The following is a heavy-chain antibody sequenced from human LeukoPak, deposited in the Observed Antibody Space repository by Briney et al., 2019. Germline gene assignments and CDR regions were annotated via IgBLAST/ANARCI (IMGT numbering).Heavy chain of an antibody. D-gene: IGHD3-16*01. Sequence: GESLKISCKGSGYSFSSYWIGWLRQMPGKGPEWMVIIYPGDSDIKYSPSFEGQVTISADKSNSTAYLQWSSLKASDTAMYYCARRSSSGGYYFDYWGQGTLVTVSS. CDR3: ARRSSSGGYYFDY. CDR1: GYSFSSYW. V-gene: IGHV5-51*01. CDR2: IYPGDSDI. J-gene: IGHJ4*02.